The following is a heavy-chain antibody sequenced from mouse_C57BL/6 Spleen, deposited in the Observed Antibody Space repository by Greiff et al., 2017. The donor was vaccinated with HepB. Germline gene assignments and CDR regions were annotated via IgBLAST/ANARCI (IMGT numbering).Heavy chain of an antibody. CDR1: GFSLSTFGMG. Sequence: QVTLKECGPGILQPSQTLSLTCSFSGFSLSTFGMGVGWIRQPSGKGLEWLAHIWWDDDKYYNPALKSRLTISKDTSKNQVFLKIANVDTADTATYYCARTYYYGSSHWYFGVWGTGTTVTVSS. J-gene: IGHJ1*03. CDR2: IWWDDDK. CDR3: ARTYYYGSSHWYFGV. V-gene: IGHV8-8*01. D-gene: IGHD1-1*01.